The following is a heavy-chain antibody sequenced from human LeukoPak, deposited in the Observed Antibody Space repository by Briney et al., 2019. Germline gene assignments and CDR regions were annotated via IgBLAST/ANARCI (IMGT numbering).Heavy chain of an antibody. Sequence: GRSLSLSCAASGFTFSSYGMHWVRQAPGKGLEWVAVIWYDGSNKYYADSVKGRFTISRDNSKNTLYLQMNSLRAEDTAVYYCAREGNVLRFLEWIPLGYYFDYWGQGTLVPVSS. CDR2: IWYDGSNK. V-gene: IGHV3-33*01. CDR1: GFTFSSYG. D-gene: IGHD3-3*01. CDR3: AREGNVLRFLEWIPLGYYFDY. J-gene: IGHJ4*02.